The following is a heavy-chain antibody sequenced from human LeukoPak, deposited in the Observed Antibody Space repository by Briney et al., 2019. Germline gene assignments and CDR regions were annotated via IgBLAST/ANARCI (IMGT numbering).Heavy chain of an antibody. J-gene: IGHJ4*02. CDR3: ARRNGRLWFGELLSNGPYYFDY. V-gene: IGHV4-34*01. CDR2: INHSGST. Sequence: SETLSLTCAVYGGSFSGYYWSWIRQPPGKGLEWIGEINHSGSTNYNPSLKSRVTISVDTSKNQFSLKLSSVTAADTAVYYCARRNGRLWFGELLSNGPYYFDYWGQGTLVTVSS. D-gene: IGHD3-10*01. CDR1: GGSFSGYY.